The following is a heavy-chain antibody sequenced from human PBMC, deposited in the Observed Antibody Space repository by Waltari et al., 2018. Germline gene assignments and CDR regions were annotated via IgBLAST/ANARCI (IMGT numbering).Heavy chain of an antibody. CDR1: GYTFTSYA. CDR3: ARDSSPSRSGIAAAGHGSGAFDI. D-gene: IGHD6-13*01. Sequence: QVQLVQSGAEVKKPGASVKVSCKASGYTFTSYAMHWVRQAPGQRLEWMGWINAGNGNTKYSQKFQGRVTITRDTSASTAYMELSSLRSEDTAVYYCARDSSPSRSGIAAAGHGSGAFDIWGQGTMVTVSS. CDR2: INAGNGNT. J-gene: IGHJ3*02. V-gene: IGHV1-3*01.